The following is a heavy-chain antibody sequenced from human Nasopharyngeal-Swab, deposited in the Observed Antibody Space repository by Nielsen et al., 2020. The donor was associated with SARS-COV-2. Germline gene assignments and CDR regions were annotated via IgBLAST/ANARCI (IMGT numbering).Heavy chain of an antibody. J-gene: IGHJ4*02. D-gene: IGHD3-22*01. CDR3: ARGGGGSSGYYFDF. CDR1: GFTFDIYE. V-gene: IGHV3-48*03. CDR2: ISSTGSTM. Sequence: GESLKISCAASGFTFDIYEMDWVRQAPGKGLEWVSYISSTGSTMYYADSVKGRFTISRDNAKNSLYLQMNSLRAEDTAVYYCARGGGGSSGYYFDFWGQGTPVTVSP.